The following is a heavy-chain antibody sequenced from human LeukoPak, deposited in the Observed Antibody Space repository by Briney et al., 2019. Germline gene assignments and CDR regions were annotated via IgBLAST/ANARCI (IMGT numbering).Heavy chain of an antibody. CDR1: GGSISSDY. CDR3: ARVRDNWNVAVYDY. J-gene: IGHJ4*02. CDR2: IYYSGST. Sequence: PSETLSLTCTVYGGSISSDYWSWIRQPPGRGLEWIGYIYYSGSTNYNPSLKSRVTISVDTSKNQFSLKLSSVNAADTAMYYCARVRDNWNVAVYDYWAREPWSPSPQ. D-gene: IGHD1-20*01. V-gene: IGHV4-59*01.